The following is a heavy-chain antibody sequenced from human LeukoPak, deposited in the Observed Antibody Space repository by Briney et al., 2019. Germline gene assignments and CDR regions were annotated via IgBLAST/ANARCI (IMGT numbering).Heavy chain of an antibody. J-gene: IGHJ4*02. CDR3: TTEQMDWLRLYFDY. V-gene: IGHV3-48*01. CDR2: ISSSSSTI. D-gene: IGHD5-12*01. CDR1: GFPFSSYS. Sequence: GGSLRLSCAASGFPFSSYSMNWVRQAPGKGLEWVSYISSSSSTIYYADSVKGRFTISRDNAKNSLYLQMNSLRAEDTAVYYCTTEQMDWLRLYFDYWGQGTLVTVSS.